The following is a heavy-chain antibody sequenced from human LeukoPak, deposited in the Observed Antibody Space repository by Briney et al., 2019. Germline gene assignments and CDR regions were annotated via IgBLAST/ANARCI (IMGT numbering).Heavy chain of an antibody. V-gene: IGHV4-59*01. D-gene: IGHD3-22*01. CDR1: GGSISGYY. CDR3: ARGGLESGYHSNGFDI. J-gene: IGHJ3*02. CDR2: IYYSGST. Sequence: SETLSLTCTLSGGSISGYYWSWIRQPPGKGLEWIGYIYYSGSTKYNTSLKSRVTISVDTSKNQFSLWLSSVTAADTAVYYCARGGLESGYHSNGFDIWGQGTMVTVSS.